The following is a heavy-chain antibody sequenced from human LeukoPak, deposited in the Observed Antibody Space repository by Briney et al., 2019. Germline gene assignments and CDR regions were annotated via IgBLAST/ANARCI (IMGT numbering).Heavy chain of an antibody. J-gene: IGHJ6*02. V-gene: IGHV3-48*03. CDR3: ARGHITMIVVVITTPVPSGGMDV. CDR2: IGSSGSTI. D-gene: IGHD3-22*01. CDR1: GFTFSSYE. Sequence: PGGSLRLSCAASGFTFSSYEMNWVRQAPGKGLEWVSYIGSSGSTIYYADSVKGRFTISRDNAKNSLYLQMNSLRAEDTTVYYCARGHITMIVVVITTPVPSGGMDVWGQGTTVTVSS.